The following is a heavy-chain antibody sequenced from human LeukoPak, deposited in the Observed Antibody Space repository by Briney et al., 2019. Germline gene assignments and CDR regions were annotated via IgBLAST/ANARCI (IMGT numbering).Heavy chain of an antibody. J-gene: IGHJ4*02. Sequence: PSETLSLTCSVSGGSISSSSYYWGWIRQPPGKGLEWIGSIYYSGSTYYNPSLKSRVTISVDTSKNQFSLKLSSVTAADTAVYYCARHPTQVLRGLLFFDYWGQGTLVTVSS. CDR1: GGSISSSSYY. D-gene: IGHD2/OR15-2a*01. V-gene: IGHV4-39*01. CDR3: ARHPTQVLRGLLFFDY. CDR2: IYYSGST.